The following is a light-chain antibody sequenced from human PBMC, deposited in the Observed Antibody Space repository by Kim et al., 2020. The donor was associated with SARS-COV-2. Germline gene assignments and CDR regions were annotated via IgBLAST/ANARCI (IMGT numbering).Light chain of an antibody. Sequence: ASVGDSVTITCRASQAIGNHLVWFQQKPGKGPKRLIYAASTLESGVPSRFSGSGSGTEFTLTISSLQPEDSATYFCLQHNVYPLAFGGGTKVEIK. V-gene: IGKV1-17*03. CDR1: QAIGNH. CDR3: LQHNVYPLA. CDR2: AAS. J-gene: IGKJ4*01.